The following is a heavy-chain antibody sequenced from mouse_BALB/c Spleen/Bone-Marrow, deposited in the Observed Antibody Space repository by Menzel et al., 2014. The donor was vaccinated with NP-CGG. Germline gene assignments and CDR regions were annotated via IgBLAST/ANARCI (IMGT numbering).Heavy chain of an antibody. CDR3: ASPYGSSFH. V-gene: IGHV1-26*01. CDR2: INPYNGAT. Sequence: EVKVVESGPELAKPGASVKMSCKASGYSFTGYYMHWVKQSHVKSLEWIGRINPYNGATSYNQNFKDKASLTVDKTSSTAYMELHSLTSEDSAVYYCASPYGSSFHWGQCTTLPVSP. D-gene: IGHD1-1*01. J-gene: IGHJ2*01. CDR1: GYSFTGYY.